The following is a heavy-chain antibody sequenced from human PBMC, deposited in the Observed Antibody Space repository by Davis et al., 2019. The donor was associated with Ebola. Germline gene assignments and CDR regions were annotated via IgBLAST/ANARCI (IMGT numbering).Heavy chain of an antibody. CDR3: ARSSPATPDIVVVVAALVWFDP. V-gene: IGHV3-11*06. CDR1: GFTFSDYY. D-gene: IGHD2-15*01. Sequence: PGGSLRLSCAASGFTFSDYYMSWIRQAPGKGLEWVSYISSSSSYTNYADSVKGRFTISRDNAKNSLYLQMNSLRAEDTAVYYCARSSPATPDIVVVVAALVWFDPWGQGTLVTVSS. J-gene: IGHJ5*02. CDR2: ISSSSSYT.